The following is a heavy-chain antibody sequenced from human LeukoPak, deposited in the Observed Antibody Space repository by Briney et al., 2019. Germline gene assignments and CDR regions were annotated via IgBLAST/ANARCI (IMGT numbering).Heavy chain of an antibody. CDR2: IYYSGST. D-gene: IGHD3-3*01. Sequence: PSETLSLTCTVSGGSISSGDYYWSWIRQPPGKGLEWIGYIYYSGSTYYNPSLKSRVTISVDTSKNQFSLKLSSVTAADTAVYYCASGYYDFWSGYSYYFDYWGQGTLATVSS. CDR3: ASGYYDFWSGYSYYFDY. CDR1: GGSISSGDYY. J-gene: IGHJ4*02. V-gene: IGHV4-30-4*01.